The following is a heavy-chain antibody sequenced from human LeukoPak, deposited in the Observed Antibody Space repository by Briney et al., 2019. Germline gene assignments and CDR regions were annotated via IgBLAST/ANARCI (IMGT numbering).Heavy chain of an antibody. V-gene: IGHV3-21*01. D-gene: IGHD6-19*01. Sequence: GGSLRLSCAASGFTFSSYGMHWVRQAPGKGLEWVSSISGSSASIYYADSVKGRFTISRDNARNSLYLQINNLRAEDTAVYYCARALGYSSGWYFDYWGQGTLVTVSS. J-gene: IGHJ4*02. CDR1: GFTFSSYG. CDR2: ISGSSASI. CDR3: ARALGYSSGWYFDY.